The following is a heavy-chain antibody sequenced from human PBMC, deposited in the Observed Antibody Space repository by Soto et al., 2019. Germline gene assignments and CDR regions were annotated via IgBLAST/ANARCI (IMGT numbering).Heavy chain of an antibody. CDR1: GGSISSGGYF. V-gene: IGHV4-31*11. J-gene: IGHJ4*02. Sequence: QVQLQESGPGLVKPSQTLSLTCAVSGGSISSGGYFWGWIRQHPGKGLEWIGYIYHSGTTYYNPSLKSRLTISVDTSKNHSSLNLTSVTAADTGVYYCARVRYSYGTFDFWGQGTLVTVSS. CDR2: IYHSGTT. D-gene: IGHD5-18*01. CDR3: ARVRYSYGTFDF.